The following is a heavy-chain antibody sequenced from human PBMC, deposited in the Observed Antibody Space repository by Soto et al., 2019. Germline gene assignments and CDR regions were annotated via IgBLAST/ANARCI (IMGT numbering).Heavy chain of an antibody. V-gene: IGHV3-48*02. CDR2: ISSSSSTI. CDR3: ASTGIFGVVKYGMDV. D-gene: IGHD3-3*01. CDR1: GFTFSSYS. J-gene: IGHJ6*02. Sequence: PGGSLRLSCAASGFTFSSYSMNWVRQAPGKGLEWVSYISSSSSTIYYADSVKGRFTISRDNAKNSLYLQMNSLRDEDTAVYYYASTGIFGVVKYGMDVWGQGTTVTVSS.